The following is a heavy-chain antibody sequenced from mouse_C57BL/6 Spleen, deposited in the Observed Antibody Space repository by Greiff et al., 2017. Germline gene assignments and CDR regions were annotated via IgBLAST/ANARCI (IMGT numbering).Heavy chain of an antibody. V-gene: IGHV1-39*01. CDR1: GYSFTDYN. D-gene: IGHD1-1*01. CDR3: ARSKTAVVATRGYFDV. CDR2: INPNYGTT. J-gene: IGHJ1*03. Sequence: EVQLQQSGPELVKPGASVKISCKASGYSFTDYNMNWVKQSNGKSLEWIGVINPNYGTTSYNQKFKGKATLTVDQSSSTAYMQLNSLTSEDSAVYYCARSKTAVVATRGYFDVWGTGTTVTVSS.